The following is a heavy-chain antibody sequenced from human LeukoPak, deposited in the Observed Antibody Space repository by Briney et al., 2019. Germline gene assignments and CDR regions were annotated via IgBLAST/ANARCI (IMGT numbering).Heavy chain of an antibody. CDR2: IIPIFGTA. CDR3: ARDRSGYFPTFDAFDI. J-gene: IGHJ3*02. V-gene: IGHV1-69*05. D-gene: IGHD3-22*01. Sequence: GASVKVSCKASGGTFSSYAISWVRQAPGQGLEWMGGIIPIFGTANYAQKFQGRVTMTRDTSTSTVYMELSSLRSEDTAVYYCARDRSGYFPTFDAFDIWGQGTMVTVSS. CDR1: GGTFSSYA.